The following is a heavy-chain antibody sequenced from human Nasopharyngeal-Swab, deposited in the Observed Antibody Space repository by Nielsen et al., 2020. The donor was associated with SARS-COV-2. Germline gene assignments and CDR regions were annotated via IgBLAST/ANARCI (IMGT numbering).Heavy chain of an antibody. V-gene: IGHV1-8*01. CDR1: GYTFTSYD. CDR3: ARDPYYYGSGSQRDFDY. CDR2: MNPNSGNT. Sequence: ASVKVSCKASGYTFTSYDINWVRQATGQGLEWMGWMNPNSGNTGYAQKFRGRVTMTRNTSISTAYMELSSLRSEDTAVYYCARDPYYYGSGSQRDFDYWGQGTLVTVSS. D-gene: IGHD3-10*01. J-gene: IGHJ4*02.